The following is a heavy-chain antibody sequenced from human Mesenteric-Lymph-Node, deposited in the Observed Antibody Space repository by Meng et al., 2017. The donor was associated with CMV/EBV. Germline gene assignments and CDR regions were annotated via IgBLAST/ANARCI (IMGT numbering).Heavy chain of an antibody. V-gene: IGHV1-2*02. CDR3: AIDTLTDGGAFDI. CDR2: VNPNSGGA. J-gene: IGHJ3*02. Sequence: ALVKVSCKASEHTVTDSYIHWVRQASGQGLEWMGWVNPNSGGADYAQKFQGRVTMSRDTSVSTAYMELSSLRSDDTAVYYCAIDTLTDGGAFDIWGPGTMVTVSS. CDR1: EHTVTDSY. D-gene: IGHD3-16*01.